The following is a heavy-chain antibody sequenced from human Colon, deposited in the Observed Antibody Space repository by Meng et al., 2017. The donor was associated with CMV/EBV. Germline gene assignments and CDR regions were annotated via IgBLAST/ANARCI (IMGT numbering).Heavy chain of an antibody. CDR1: GFTFSSYS. D-gene: IGHD2-2*01. J-gene: IGHJ4*02. V-gene: IGHV3-21*01. CDR2: ISSSSSNI. CDR3: ARDSCSSTSCYYY. Sequence: GGSLRLSCAASGFTFSSYSMNWVRQAPGKGLEWVSSISSSSSNIYYADSVKGRFTISRDNAKNSLYLQMNSLRAEDTAVYYCARDSCSSTSCYYYWGQGTLVTVSS.